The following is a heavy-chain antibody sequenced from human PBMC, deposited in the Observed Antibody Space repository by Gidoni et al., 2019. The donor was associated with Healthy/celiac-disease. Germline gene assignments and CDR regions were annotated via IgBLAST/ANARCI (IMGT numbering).Heavy chain of an antibody. J-gene: IGHJ4*02. CDR3: ARAGVMSAGDY. CDR2: ISAYNGST. Sequence: QVQLVQSGAEVKTPGAAVKVFCKASGYTFPSYVMSWVRQAPGQGLEWMGWISAYNGSTNYAQTLQGRVTMTTDTATSTADMELRVLRSDDTAVYYCARAGVMSAGDYWGQGTLFTVSS. CDR1: GYTFPSYV. D-gene: IGHD6-13*01. V-gene: IGHV1-18*04.